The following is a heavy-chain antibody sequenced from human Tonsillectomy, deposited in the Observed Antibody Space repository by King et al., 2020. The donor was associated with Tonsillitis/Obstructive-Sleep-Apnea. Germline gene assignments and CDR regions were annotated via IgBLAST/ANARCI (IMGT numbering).Heavy chain of an antibody. CDR2: IYPGDSDT. Sequence: VQLVESGAEVKKPGESLKISCKGSGYSFSSYWIGWVRQMPGKGLEWMGIIYPGDSDTRYNPSFQGQVTISADKSISTAYLQWSSLKASDTAMYYCARGYLTCGTPTAGVQFFDPWGQGTLVTVSS. D-gene: IGHD1-7*01. CDR1: GYSFSSYW. CDR3: ARGYLTCGTPTAGVQFFDP. J-gene: IGHJ5*02. V-gene: IGHV5-51*03.